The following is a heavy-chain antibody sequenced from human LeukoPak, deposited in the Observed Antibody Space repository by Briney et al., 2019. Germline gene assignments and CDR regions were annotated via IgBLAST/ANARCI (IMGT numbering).Heavy chain of an antibody. CDR2: INPSGGST. V-gene: IGHV1-46*01. Sequence: ASVKVSCKASGYTFTSYYMHWVRQAPGQGLEWMGIINPSGGSTSYAQEFQGRVTMTRDTSTSTVYMELSSLRSEDTAVYYCARESCSGGSCWSPGSLNWFDPWGQGTLVTVSS. CDR3: ARESCSGGSCWSPGSLNWFDP. D-gene: IGHD2-15*01. CDR1: GYTFTSYY. J-gene: IGHJ5*02.